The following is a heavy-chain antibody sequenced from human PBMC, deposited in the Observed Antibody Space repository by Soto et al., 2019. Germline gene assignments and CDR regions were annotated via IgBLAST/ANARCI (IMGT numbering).Heavy chain of an antibody. Sequence: ASVKVSCKACGYTFTSYYMHWVRQAPGQGLEWMGIINPSGGSTSYAQKFQGRVTMTRDTSTSTVYMELSSLRSEDTAVYYCAREFTYCSSTSCLGGFDPWGQGTLVTVSS. D-gene: IGHD2-2*01. J-gene: IGHJ5*02. V-gene: IGHV1-46*01. CDR2: INPSGGST. CDR1: GYTFTSYY. CDR3: AREFTYCSSTSCLGGFDP.